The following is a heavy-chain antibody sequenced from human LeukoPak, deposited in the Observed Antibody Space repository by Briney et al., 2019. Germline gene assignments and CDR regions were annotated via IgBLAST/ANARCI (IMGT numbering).Heavy chain of an antibody. J-gene: IGHJ6*03. CDR3: ASQGITGTTYYMDV. V-gene: IGHV1-2*02. CDR2: INPNSGGT. CDR1: GYTFTGYY. D-gene: IGHD1-7*01. Sequence: AASVKVSCKASGYTFTGYYMHWVRQAPGQGLEWTGWINPNSGGTNYAQKFQGRVTMTRDTSISTAYMELSRLRSDDTAVYYCASQGITGTTYYMDVWGKGTTVTVSS.